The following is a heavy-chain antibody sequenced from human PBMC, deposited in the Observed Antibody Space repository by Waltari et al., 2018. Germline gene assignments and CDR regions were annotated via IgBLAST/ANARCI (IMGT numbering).Heavy chain of an antibody. D-gene: IGHD3-16*01. CDR1: GGSISSYY. V-gene: IGHV4-59*01. CDR2: IYYSGST. CDR3: ARGRDGYNDDAFDI. Sequence: QVQLQESGPGLVKPSETLSLTCPVSGGSISSYYWSWIRPPPGKGLEWIGYIYYSGSTNYNPSLKSRVTISVDTSKNQFSLKLSSVTAADTAVYYCARGRDGYNDDAFDIWGQGTMVTVSS. J-gene: IGHJ3*02.